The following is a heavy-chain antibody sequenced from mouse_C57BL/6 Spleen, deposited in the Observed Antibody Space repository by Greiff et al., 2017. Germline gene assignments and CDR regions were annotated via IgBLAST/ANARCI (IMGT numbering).Heavy chain of an antibody. V-gene: IGHV7-3*01. CDR3: ARSPGNLYSMDY. Sequence: EVKLVESGGGLVQPGGSLCLSCAASGFTFTDYYMSWVRQPPGKTIQWLGFFRNKANGYTTEYSASMKGRFTISRDNSQSILYLQMNALIAKDSATYYCARSPGNLYSMDYWGQGTSVTVSS. CDR1: GFTFTDYY. J-gene: IGHJ4*01. CDR2: FRNKANGYTT. D-gene: IGHD2-1*01.